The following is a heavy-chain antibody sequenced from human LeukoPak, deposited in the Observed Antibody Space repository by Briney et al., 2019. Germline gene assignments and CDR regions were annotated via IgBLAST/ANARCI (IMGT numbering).Heavy chain of an antibody. CDR2: IIPIFGTA. CDR1: GGTFSSYA. Sequence: SVKVSCTASGGTFSSYAISWVRQAPGQGLEWMGGIIPIFGTANYVQKFQGRVTITADESTSTAYMELSSLRSEDTAVYYCARDSSSPGRYCSSTSCYFNWFDPWGQGTLVTVSS. V-gene: IGHV1-69*13. CDR3: ARDSSSPGRYCSSTSCYFNWFDP. J-gene: IGHJ5*02. D-gene: IGHD2-2*01.